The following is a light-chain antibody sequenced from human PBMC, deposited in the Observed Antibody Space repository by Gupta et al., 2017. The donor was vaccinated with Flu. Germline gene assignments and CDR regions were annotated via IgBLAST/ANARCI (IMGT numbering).Light chain of an antibody. Sequence: AVVTQSPLSLPVTLGQPASISCRTSQSLVYSDGNTHLNWFQQKPGQSPRRLIYKGSNRDSGVPDRFSGSGSGTDFTLKISRVETADVGVYYCRQGTHWPHSFGQGTKLEIK. V-gene: IGKV2-30*01. CDR1: QSLVYSDGNTH. J-gene: IGKJ2*03. CDR2: KGS. CDR3: RQGTHWPHS.